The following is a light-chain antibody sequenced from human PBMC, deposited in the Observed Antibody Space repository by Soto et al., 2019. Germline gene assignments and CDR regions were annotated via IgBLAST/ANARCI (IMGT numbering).Light chain of an antibody. V-gene: IGKV3-15*01. Sequence: EIVMTQSPATLSVSPGERATLSCRASQSVSSNLAWYQQKPGQAPRLLIYGASTRATGIPARFSGSGSGTEFPLTISSLQYEDFAVYYCQKYNNWPPWTFGQGTKVEIK. CDR2: GAS. CDR3: QKYNNWPPWT. J-gene: IGKJ1*01. CDR1: QSVSSN.